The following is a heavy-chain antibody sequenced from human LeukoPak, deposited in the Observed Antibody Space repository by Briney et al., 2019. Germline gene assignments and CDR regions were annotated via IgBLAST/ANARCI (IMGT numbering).Heavy chain of an antibody. CDR2: ITTSSTYT. J-gene: IGHJ4*02. D-gene: IGHD3-22*01. Sequence: PGGSLRLSCEASGFSFSSYNMDWVRQTPGKGLEWISSITTSSTYTFYADSVKGRFTISRDNARNSLYLQMNSLRAEDTAVYYCARSPNYYDSSGQRISAFDYWGQGTLVTVSS. CDR3: ARSPNYYDSSGQRISAFDY. CDR1: GFSFSSYN. V-gene: IGHV3-21*01.